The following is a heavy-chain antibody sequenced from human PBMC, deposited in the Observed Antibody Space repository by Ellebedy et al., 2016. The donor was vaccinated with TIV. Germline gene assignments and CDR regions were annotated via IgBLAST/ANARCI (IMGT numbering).Heavy chain of an antibody. D-gene: IGHD6-19*01. Sequence: MPSETLSLTCTVSGGSISNYYWSWIPRPPGKGLEWMGYIYYSGITNYNPSLKSRVTISVDTSKNQFSLKLSSVTAADTAVYYCARVIAVAGMSAFDIWGQGTMVTVSS. CDR2: IYYSGIT. J-gene: IGHJ3*02. V-gene: IGHV4-59*01. CDR3: ARVIAVAGMSAFDI. CDR1: GGSISNYY.